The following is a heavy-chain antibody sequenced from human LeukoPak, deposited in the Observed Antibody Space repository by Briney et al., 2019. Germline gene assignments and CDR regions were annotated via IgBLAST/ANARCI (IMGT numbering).Heavy chain of an antibody. CDR3: ARGTAGYHSSYFDY. V-gene: IGHV3-23*01. D-gene: IGHD3-16*02. CDR1: GFTFSSYA. CDR2: ISGSGGST. Sequence: GGSLRLSCAASGFTFSSYAMSWVRQAPGKGLEWVSAISGSGGSTYYADSVKGRFTISRDNSENTLYLQMNSLRAEDTAVYYCARGTAGYHSSYFDYWGQGTLVTVSS. J-gene: IGHJ4*02.